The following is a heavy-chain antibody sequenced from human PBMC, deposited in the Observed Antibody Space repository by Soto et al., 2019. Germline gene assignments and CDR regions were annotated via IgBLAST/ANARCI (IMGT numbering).Heavy chain of an antibody. J-gene: IGHJ6*02. CDR3: ARALVVGYWGPLYAMDV. CDR2: IYYSGST. CDR1: GGSFSGYY. Sequence: PSETLSLTCAVYGGSFSGYYWSWIRQPPGKGLEWIGYIYYSGSTYYNPSLKSRVTISVDTSKNQFSLKLSSVTAADTAVYYCARALVVGYWGPLYAMDVWGQGTPVTVSS. V-gene: IGHV4-30-4*01. D-gene: IGHD2-15*01.